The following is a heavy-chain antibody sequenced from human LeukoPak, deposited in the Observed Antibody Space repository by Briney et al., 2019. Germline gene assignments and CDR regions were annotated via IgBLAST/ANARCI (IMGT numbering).Heavy chain of an antibody. CDR2: ISSDGNKI. V-gene: IGHV3-30-3*01. J-gene: IGHJ4*02. Sequence: GRSLRLSCAASGFTFSNYAIHWVRQAPGKGLEWMAVISSDGNKIYYTDSVKGRFTISRDNSKNTLYLQMNSLRAEDTAVYYCAVMIGSSRTVDFWGQGTLVTVSS. CDR1: GFTFSNYA. CDR3: AVMIGSSRTVDF. D-gene: IGHD6-6*01.